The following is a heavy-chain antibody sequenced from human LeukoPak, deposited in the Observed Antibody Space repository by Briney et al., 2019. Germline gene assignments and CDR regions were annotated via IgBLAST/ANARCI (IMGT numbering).Heavy chain of an antibody. D-gene: IGHD3-10*01. Sequence: PSETLSLTCTVSGGSISSYYWSWIRQPPGKGLEWIGYIYYSGSTNYNPSLKSRVTISVDTSKNQFSLRLSSVTAADTAVYYCAREDYGSGTYYIWGQGTMVTVSS. CDR3: AREDYGSGTYYI. CDR1: GGSISSYY. CDR2: IYYSGST. J-gene: IGHJ3*02. V-gene: IGHV4-59*01.